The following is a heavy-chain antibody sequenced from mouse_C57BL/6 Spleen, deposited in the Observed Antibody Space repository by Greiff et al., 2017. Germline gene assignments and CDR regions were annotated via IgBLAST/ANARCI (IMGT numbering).Heavy chain of an antibody. J-gene: IGHJ3*01. CDR1: GYSITSGYY. Sequence: EVQLVESGPGLVKPSQSLSLTCSVSGYSITSGYYWNWIRQFPGNKLGWMGFISYDGSNNYNPFLKNRISITSDTSKNQLCLKLNSLTTEYTATYYCSYDGGFAYWGPGTLVTVSA. D-gene: IGHD2-3*01. CDR3: SYDGGFAY. V-gene: IGHV3-6*01. CDR2: ISYDGSN.